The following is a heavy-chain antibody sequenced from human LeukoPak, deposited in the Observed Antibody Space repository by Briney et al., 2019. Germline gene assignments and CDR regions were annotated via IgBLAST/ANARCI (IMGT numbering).Heavy chain of an antibody. V-gene: IGHV3-33*08. CDR1: GFTFSTYW. Sequence: GGSLRLSCAASGFTFSTYWMTWVRQAPGKGLEWVAVIWYDGSNKNYADSVKGRFTISRDNSKNMLFLQMNSLRVEDTAVYYCASHGGLWGQGTLVTVSS. CDR3: ASHGGL. J-gene: IGHJ4*02. CDR2: IWYDGSNK.